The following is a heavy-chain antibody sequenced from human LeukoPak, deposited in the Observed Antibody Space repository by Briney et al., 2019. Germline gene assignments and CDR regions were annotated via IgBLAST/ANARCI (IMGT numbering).Heavy chain of an antibody. CDR1: GGSFSGYY. Sequence: SETLSLTCAVYGGSFSGYYWSWIRQPPGKGLEWIGDINHSGSTNYNPSLKSRVTISVDTSKNQFSLNLSSVTAADTAVYYCAGGPGLYYYGSGSYPYYFDYWGQGTLVTVSS. CDR2: INHSGST. V-gene: IGHV4-34*01. D-gene: IGHD3-10*01. J-gene: IGHJ4*02. CDR3: AGGPGLYYYGSGSYPYYFDY.